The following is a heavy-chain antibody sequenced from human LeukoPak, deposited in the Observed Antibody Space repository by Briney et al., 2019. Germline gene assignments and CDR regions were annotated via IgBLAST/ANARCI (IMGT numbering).Heavy chain of an antibody. CDR1: GFTFSSYG. CDR3: AKDRGYSGSLEF. Sequence: PGGSLRLSCAASGFTFSSYGMHWVRQAPGKGLEWVAVISYDGSNKYYADSVKGRFTISRDNSKNTLYLQMNSLRAEDTAVYYCAKDRGYSGSLEFWGQGTMVTVSS. J-gene: IGHJ3*01. CDR2: ISYDGSNK. D-gene: IGHD1-26*01. V-gene: IGHV3-30*18.